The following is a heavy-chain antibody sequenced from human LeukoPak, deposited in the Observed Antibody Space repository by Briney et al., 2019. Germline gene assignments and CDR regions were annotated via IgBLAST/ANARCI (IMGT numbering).Heavy chain of an antibody. V-gene: IGHV3-23*01. CDR2: ITGGGGST. CDR3: AKSSSYSVNSPSAY. CDR1: GFTYRTFA. D-gene: IGHD4-23*01. Sequence: GGSLRLSCAASGFTYRTFAMSWVRQAPGKGLEWVSTITGGGGSTYYADSVKGQFTISRDNSKNTLYLQMNSLRAEDTALYYCAKSSSYSVNSPSAYWGQGTLVTVSS. J-gene: IGHJ4*02.